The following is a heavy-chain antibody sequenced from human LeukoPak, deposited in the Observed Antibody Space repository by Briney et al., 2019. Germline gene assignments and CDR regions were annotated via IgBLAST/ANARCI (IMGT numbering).Heavy chain of an antibody. J-gene: IGHJ6*03. CDR1: GGSISSYY. CDR2: IYYSGST. D-gene: IGHD3-3*01. CDR3: ARGTTYDFPRYYYYMDV. V-gene: IGHV4-59*01. Sequence: SETLSLTCTVSGGSISSYYWSWIRQPPGKGLEWIGYIYYSGSTNYNPSLKSRVTISVDTSKNQFSLKLSSVTAADTAVYYCARGTTYDFPRYYYYMDVWGKGTTVTVSS.